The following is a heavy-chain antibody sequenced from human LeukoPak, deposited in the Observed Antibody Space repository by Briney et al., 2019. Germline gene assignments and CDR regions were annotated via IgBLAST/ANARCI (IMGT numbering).Heavy chain of an antibody. D-gene: IGHD3-22*01. V-gene: IGHV1-2*06. Sequence: GASVKVSCKASGYTFTGYYMHWVRQAPGQGLEWIGRINPNSGGTNYAQKFQGRVTMTRDTSISTAYMELSRLGSDDTAVYYCARDLRSSSGYYYAYWGQGTLVTVSS. CDR3: ARDLRSSSGYYYAY. CDR1: GYTFTGYY. CDR2: INPNSGGT. J-gene: IGHJ4*02.